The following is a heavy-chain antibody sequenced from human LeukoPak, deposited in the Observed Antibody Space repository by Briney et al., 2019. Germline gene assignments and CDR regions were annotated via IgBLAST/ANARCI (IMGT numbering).Heavy chain of an antibody. Sequence: GGSLRLSCAASGFTFSSYAMSWARQAPGKGLEWVSAISGSGGSTYYADSVKGRFTISRDNSKNTLYLQMNSLRAEDTAVYYCAKGFLLRSNAFDIWGQGTMVTVSS. V-gene: IGHV3-23*01. J-gene: IGHJ3*02. CDR1: GFTFSSYA. CDR3: AKGFLLRSNAFDI. CDR2: ISGSGGST. D-gene: IGHD3-3*01.